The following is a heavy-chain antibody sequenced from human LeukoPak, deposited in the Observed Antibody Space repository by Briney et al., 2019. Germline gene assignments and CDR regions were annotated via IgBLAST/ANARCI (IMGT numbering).Heavy chain of an antibody. CDR2: ISYDGSNK. D-gene: IGHD4-17*01. J-gene: IGHJ6*02. CDR3: ARELRLRPLSYAMDV. CDR1: GFTFSSYG. V-gene: IGHV3-30*03. Sequence: GGSLRLSCAASGFTFSSYGMHWVRQAPGKGLEWVAVISYDGSNKYYADSVKGRFTISRDNSKNTLYLQMNSLRAGDTAVYYCARELRLRPLSYAMDVWGQGTTVSVSS.